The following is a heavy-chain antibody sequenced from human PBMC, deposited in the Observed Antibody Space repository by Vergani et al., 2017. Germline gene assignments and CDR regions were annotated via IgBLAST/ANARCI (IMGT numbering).Heavy chain of an antibody. CDR3: ARDSTHCSSTSCYDWFDP. J-gene: IGHJ5*02. D-gene: IGHD2-2*01. CDR2: IYYSGST. CDR1: GGSISSGGYY. Sequence: QVQLQESGPGLVKPSQTLSLTCTVSGGSISSGGYYWSWIRQHPGKGLEWIGYIYYSGSTNYNPSLKSRVTISVDTSKNQFSLKLGSVTAADTAVYYCARDSTHCSSTSCYDWFDPWGQGTLVTVSS. V-gene: IGHV4-31*03.